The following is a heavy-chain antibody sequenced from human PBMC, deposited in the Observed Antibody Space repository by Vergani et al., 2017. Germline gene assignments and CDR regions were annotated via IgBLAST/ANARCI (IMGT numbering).Heavy chain of an antibody. J-gene: IGHJ3*02. Sequence: QVQLQESGPGLVKPSQTLSLTCTVPGGSISSGAYYWSWIRQPPGKGLEWIGYIYYSGSTYYNPSLKSRVTISVDTSKNQFSLKLSSVTAADTAVYYCAREAYYYDSSGHDAFDIWGQGTMVTVSS. D-gene: IGHD3-22*01. CDR3: AREAYYYDSSGHDAFDI. CDR1: GGSISSGAYY. CDR2: IYYSGST. V-gene: IGHV4-30-4*01.